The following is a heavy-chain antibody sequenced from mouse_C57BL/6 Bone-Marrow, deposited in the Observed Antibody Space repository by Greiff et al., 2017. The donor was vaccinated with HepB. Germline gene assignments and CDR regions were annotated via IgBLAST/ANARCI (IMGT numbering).Heavy chain of an antibody. CDR1: GFSLTSYG. CDR2: IWRGGST. CDR3: ATAMITTLDYYAMDY. J-gene: IGHJ4*01. Sequence: QVQLKQSGPGLVQPSQSLSITCTVSGFSLTSYGVHWVRQSPGKGLEWLGVIWRGGSTDYNAAFMSRLSITKDNSKSQVFFKMNSLQADDTAIYYCATAMITTLDYYAMDYWGQGTSVTVSS. V-gene: IGHV2-5*01. D-gene: IGHD2-4*01.